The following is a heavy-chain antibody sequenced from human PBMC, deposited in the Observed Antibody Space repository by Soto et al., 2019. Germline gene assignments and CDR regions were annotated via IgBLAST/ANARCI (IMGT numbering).Heavy chain of an antibody. V-gene: IGHV3-23*01. CDR1: GFTFGSYA. Sequence: PGGSLRLSCVASGFTFGSYAMSWVRQAPGKGLEWVSAISGNAGSATYADSVQGRFTISRDNSRNTLYLQMNSLRAEDTAVYYCAKDSYHGSGNYQWGTFDYWGQGTLVTVSS. CDR2: ISGNAGSA. CDR3: AKDSYHGSGNYQWGTFDY. J-gene: IGHJ4*02. D-gene: IGHD3-10*01.